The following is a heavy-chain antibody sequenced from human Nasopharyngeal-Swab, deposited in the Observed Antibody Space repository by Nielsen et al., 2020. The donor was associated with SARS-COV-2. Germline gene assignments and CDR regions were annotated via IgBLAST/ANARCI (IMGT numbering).Heavy chain of an antibody. J-gene: IGHJ6*03. Sequence: GGSLRLSCAASGFTFDDYAMHWVRQAPGKGLEWVSGISWNSGGIGYADSVKGRFTISRDNAKNSLYLQMNSLRAEDTALYYCAKDMSPNTYYYMDVWGKGTTVTVSS. CDR2: ISWNSGGI. CDR3: AKDMSPNTYYYMDV. V-gene: IGHV3-9*01. CDR1: GFTFDDYA.